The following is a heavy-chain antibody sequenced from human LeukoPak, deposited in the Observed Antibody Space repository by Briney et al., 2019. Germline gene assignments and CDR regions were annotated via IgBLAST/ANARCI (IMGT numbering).Heavy chain of an antibody. V-gene: IGHV5-51*01. D-gene: IGHD5-24*01. CDR3: ARLEVEMATVYFDY. CDR2: IYPGDSEL. Sequence: PGESLKIPWQGPGYRFAGFWIGGVRQLPGKGLGWIRIIYPGDSELRYRPPLQGHVTISADKSISTAYRQWSSLKASDTVMYYCARLEVEMATVYFDYWGEGILVTVSS. CDR1: GYRFAGFW. J-gene: IGHJ4*02.